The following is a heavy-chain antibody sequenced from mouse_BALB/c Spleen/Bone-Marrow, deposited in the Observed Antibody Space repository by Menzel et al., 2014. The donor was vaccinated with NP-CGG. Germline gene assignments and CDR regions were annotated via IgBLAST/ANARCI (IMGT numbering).Heavy chain of an antibody. D-gene: IGHD1-1*01. Sequence: VQLQESGTMLARPGASVKMSCKASGYSFTSYWMYWIKQRPGQGLEWIGAIYPGNSGTSYNQNFKGKAKLTAVTSASTAYMELSSLTNEDSAVYYCTRSITTAVEFDYWGQGTSLTVSS. V-gene: IGHV1-5*01. J-gene: IGHJ2*03. CDR2: IYPGNSGT. CDR3: TRSITTAVEFDY. CDR1: GYSFTSYW.